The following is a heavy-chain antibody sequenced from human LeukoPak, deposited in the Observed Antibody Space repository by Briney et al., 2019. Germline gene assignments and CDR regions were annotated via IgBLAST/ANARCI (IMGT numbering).Heavy chain of an antibody. J-gene: IGHJ3*02. Sequence: SETLSLTCTVSGGSISSGGYYWGWIRQPPGKGLEWIGYIYDSGSTYYNPSLKSRFTISVDRSKNQFSLKLSSVTAADTAVYYCAREGITMIVAPADAFDIWGQGTMVTVSS. V-gene: IGHV4-30-2*01. D-gene: IGHD3-22*01. CDR1: GGSISSGGYY. CDR3: AREGITMIVAPADAFDI. CDR2: IYDSGST.